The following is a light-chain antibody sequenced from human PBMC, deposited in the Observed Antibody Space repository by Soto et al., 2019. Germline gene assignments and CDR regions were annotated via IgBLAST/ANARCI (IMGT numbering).Light chain of an antibody. J-gene: IGKJ4*01. Sequence: EIVLRQSPVTLSLSPGERGTLSWVAIQSVNSRYLAWYQQKPGQAPRLLIYDASNRATGIPARFSGSGSGTDFTLTISSLQPDDVATYYCQQYESYSPLTFGGGTKVDIK. CDR2: DAS. V-gene: IGKV3-20*01. CDR3: QQYESYSPLT. CDR1: QSVNSRY.